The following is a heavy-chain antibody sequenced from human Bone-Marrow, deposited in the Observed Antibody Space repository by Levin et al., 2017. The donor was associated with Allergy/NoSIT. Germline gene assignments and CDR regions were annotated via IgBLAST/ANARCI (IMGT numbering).Heavy chain of an antibody. CDR3: ARLGWVGVYFDS. D-gene: IGHD6-19*01. CDR1: GFSLTSGVG. V-gene: IGHV2-5*02. J-gene: IGHJ4*02. Sequence: SGPTLVKPTQTLTLTGTFSGFSLTSGVGVGWLRQPPGKAPEWLALIYWDDTKRYRTSLQSRLTIAKDTSKNQVVLTVTDMDPVDTATYYCARLGWVGVYFDSWGQGNPVTVSS. CDR2: IYWDDTK.